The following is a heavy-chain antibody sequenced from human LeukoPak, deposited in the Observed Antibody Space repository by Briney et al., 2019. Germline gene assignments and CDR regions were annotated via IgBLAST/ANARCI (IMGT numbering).Heavy chain of an antibody. CDR1: GFTFSSYA. Sequence: GGSLILSCAASGFTFSSYAMSWVRQAPGKGLEWVSAISGSGGSTYCADSVKGRFTISRDNSKNTLYLQMNSLRAEDTAVYYCAKDRPRGYSYGAMDYWGQGTLVTVSS. J-gene: IGHJ4*02. CDR3: AKDRPRGYSYGAMDY. V-gene: IGHV3-23*01. D-gene: IGHD5-18*01. CDR2: ISGSGGST.